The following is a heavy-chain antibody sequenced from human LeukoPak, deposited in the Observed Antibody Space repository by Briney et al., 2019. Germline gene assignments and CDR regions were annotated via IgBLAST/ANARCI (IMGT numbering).Heavy chain of an antibody. V-gene: IGHV4-39*01. D-gene: IGHD6-19*01. CDR2: IYYGGST. Sequence: SETLSLTCTVSGGSISSSSYYWGWIRQPPGKGLEWIGSIYYGGSTYYNPSLKSRVTISVDTSKNQFSLKLSSVTAADTAVYYCASRSALIAVAGRRTYYFDYWGQGTLVTVSS. CDR3: ASRSALIAVAGRRTYYFDY. J-gene: IGHJ4*02. CDR1: GGSISSSSYY.